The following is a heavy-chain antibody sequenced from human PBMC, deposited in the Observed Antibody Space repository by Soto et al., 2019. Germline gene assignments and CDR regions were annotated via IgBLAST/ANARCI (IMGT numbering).Heavy chain of an antibody. CDR1: GFSLTTRGVG. J-gene: IGHJ5*02. V-gene: IGHV2-5*02. CDR2: IYWDDDK. Sequence: QITLKESGPTLVKPTQTLTLTCTFSGFSLTTRGVGVGWIRQPPGKALECLALIYWDDDKRYSPSLQSRLSITKDTSKNPVVLTITNVDPVDTATYYCAHIPHYYQYDWFDPWGQGTLVSVSS. CDR3: AHIPHYYQYDWFDP. D-gene: IGHD3-16*01.